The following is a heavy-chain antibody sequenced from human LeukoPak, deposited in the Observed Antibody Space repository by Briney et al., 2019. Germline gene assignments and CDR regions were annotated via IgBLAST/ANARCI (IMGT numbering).Heavy chain of an antibody. CDR2: IYPGDSDT. CDR1: GYSFTTYW. D-gene: IGHD3-22*01. J-gene: IGHJ3*02. Sequence: KYGESLKISCKGSGYSFTTYWIGWVRQMPGKGLEWMGIIYPGDSDTRYSPSFQGQVTISADKSISTAYLQWSSLKASDTAMYYCATETFYYDSSGYGDAFDIWGQGTMVTVSS. V-gene: IGHV5-51*01. CDR3: ATETFYYDSSGYGDAFDI.